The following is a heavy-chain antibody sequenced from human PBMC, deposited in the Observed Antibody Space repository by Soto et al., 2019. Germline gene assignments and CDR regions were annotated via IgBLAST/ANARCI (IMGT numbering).Heavy chain of an antibody. CDR2: IGTAGDT. D-gene: IGHD3-10*01. Sequence: EVQLVESGGGLVQPGGSLRLSCAASGFTFSSYDMHWVRQATGKGLEWVSAIGTAGDTYYPGSVKGRFTISRENAKNSLYLQMNSLRAGDTAVYYCTRSLLLWFGVSRPQGDYGMDVWGQGTTVTVSS. V-gene: IGHV3-13*01. J-gene: IGHJ6*02. CDR1: GFTFSSYD. CDR3: TRSLLLWFGVSRPQGDYGMDV.